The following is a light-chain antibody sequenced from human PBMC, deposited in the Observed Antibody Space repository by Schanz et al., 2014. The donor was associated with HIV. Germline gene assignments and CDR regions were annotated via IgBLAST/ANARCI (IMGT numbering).Light chain of an antibody. Sequence: QSVLTQPPSVSGAPGQRVTISCAGSSSNIGAGYDVHWYHHLPGSAPKLLISGNNNRPLGVPDRFSGSKSGTSASLAITGLQAEDEADYYCQSYDSGLSGILFGGGTKVTVL. CDR1: SSNIGAGYD. V-gene: IGLV1-40*01. CDR2: GNN. CDR3: QSYDSGLSGIL. J-gene: IGLJ2*01.